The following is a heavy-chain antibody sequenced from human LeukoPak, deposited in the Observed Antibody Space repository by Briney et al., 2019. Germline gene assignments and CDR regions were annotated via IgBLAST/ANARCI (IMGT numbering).Heavy chain of an antibody. V-gene: IGHV3-23*01. J-gene: IGHJ4*02. Sequence: GGSLRLSCAASEFDFSSHAMTWVRQAPGKGLEWVSAISISGSKTYYADSVKGRFTISRDNSKNTLYLQMNSLRAEDTAVYYCAKDGDGNYDFWSGYRFAEFDYWGQGTLVTVSS. CDR2: ISISGSKT. CDR3: AKDGDGNYDFWSGYRFAEFDY. CDR1: EFDFSSHA. D-gene: IGHD3-3*01.